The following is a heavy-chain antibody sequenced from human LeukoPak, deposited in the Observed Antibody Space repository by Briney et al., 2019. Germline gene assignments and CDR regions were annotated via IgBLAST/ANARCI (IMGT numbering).Heavy chain of an antibody. Sequence: ASVKVSCKASGYTFTGHYMHWVRQAPGQGLEWMGWTNPKNAGTHFAQRFQGRVTMTGATSISTVYMELSRLRSDDTALYYCARETYYYGSGSHPSEYYYYYYMDVWGKGATVTVSS. D-gene: IGHD3-10*01. J-gene: IGHJ6*03. V-gene: IGHV1-2*02. CDR2: TNPKNAGT. CDR1: GYTFTGHY. CDR3: ARETYYYGSGSHPSEYYYYYYMDV.